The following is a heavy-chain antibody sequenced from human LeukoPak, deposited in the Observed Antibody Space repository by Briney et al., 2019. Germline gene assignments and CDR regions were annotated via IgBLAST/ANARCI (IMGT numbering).Heavy chain of an antibody. Sequence: QPGGSLRLSCVASGLAVSNYAMSWARQAPGKGLEWVAVISYDGSNKYYADSVKGRFTISRDNSKNTLYLQMNSLRAEDTAVYYCARDDYGDYGTFDYWGQGTLVTVSS. CDR3: ARDDYGDYGTFDY. CDR1: GLAVSNYA. CDR2: ISYDGSNK. D-gene: IGHD4-17*01. V-gene: IGHV3-30-3*01. J-gene: IGHJ4*02.